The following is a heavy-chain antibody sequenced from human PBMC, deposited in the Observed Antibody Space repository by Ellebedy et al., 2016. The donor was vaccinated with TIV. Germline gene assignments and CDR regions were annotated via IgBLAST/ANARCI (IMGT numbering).Heavy chain of an antibody. CDR2: IYHSGST. CDR1: GGSISSGGYS. D-gene: IGHD3-3*01. V-gene: IGHV4-30-2*01. Sequence: SETLSLTXTVSGGSISSGGYSWSWIRQPPGKGLEWIGYIYHSGSTYYNPSLKSRVTISVDRSKNQFSLKLSSVTAADTAVYYCARVVYEWLLIDYWGQGTLVTVSS. CDR3: ARVVYEWLLIDY. J-gene: IGHJ4*02.